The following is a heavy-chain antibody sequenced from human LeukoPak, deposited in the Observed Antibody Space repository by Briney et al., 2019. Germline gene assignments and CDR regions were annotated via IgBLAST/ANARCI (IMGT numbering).Heavy chain of an antibody. D-gene: IGHD2-2*01. CDR3: ARRPNRAVPAARIGNSFDP. CDR1: GYTFTSYG. V-gene: IGHV1-18*01. CDR2: IIAIIGKT. J-gene: IGHJ5*02. Sequence: ASVKVSCKASGYTFTSYGISWVRQAPGQGLEWMGGIIAIIGKTNYAQKIQGRVTMTTDTSTSTAYMELSSLRSEDTAVYYCARRPNRAVPAARIGNSFDPWGEGTPVT.